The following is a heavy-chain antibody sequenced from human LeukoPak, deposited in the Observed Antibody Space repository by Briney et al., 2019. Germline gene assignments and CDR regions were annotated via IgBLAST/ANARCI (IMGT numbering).Heavy chain of an antibody. J-gene: IGHJ4*02. CDR2: ISSSSSYI. Sequence: GGSLRLSCAASGFTFSSYSMNWVRQAPGKGLEWVSSISSSSSYIYYADSVKGRFTISRDNAKNSLYLQMNSLRAEDTAVYYCAREIGSGSYVDYWGQGTLVTVSS. V-gene: IGHV3-21*01. CDR3: AREIGSGSYVDY. D-gene: IGHD3-10*01. CDR1: GFTFSSYS.